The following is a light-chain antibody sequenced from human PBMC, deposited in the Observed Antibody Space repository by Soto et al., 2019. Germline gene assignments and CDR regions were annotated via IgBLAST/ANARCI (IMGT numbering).Light chain of an antibody. CDR1: QHISNY. V-gene: IGKV1-27*01. CDR3: LQVYSFPRK. CDR2: AAS. Sequence: DIQMTHSPSSLSASVGGRVTITCRASQHISNYLAWYQQKPGKVPKLLIYAASTLQSGVPSRFSGGASGTEFILTINNLQPEDFASYFCLQVYSFPRKFGLGTKVDIK. J-gene: IGKJ1*01.